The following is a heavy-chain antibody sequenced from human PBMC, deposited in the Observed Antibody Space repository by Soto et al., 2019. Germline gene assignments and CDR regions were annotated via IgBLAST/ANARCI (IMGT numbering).Heavy chain of an antibody. CDR3: ARVPVWFGESPIDY. Sequence: ASVKVCCKASGYTFTSYCISWVRQAPGQGLEWMGWISAYNGNTNYAQKLQGRVTMTTDTSTSTAYMELRSLRSDDTAVYYCARVPVWFGESPIDYWGQGTLVTVSS. V-gene: IGHV1-18*01. D-gene: IGHD3-10*01. CDR1: GYTFTSYC. CDR2: ISAYNGNT. J-gene: IGHJ4*02.